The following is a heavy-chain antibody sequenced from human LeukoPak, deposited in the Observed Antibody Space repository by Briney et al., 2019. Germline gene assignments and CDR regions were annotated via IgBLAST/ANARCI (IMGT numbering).Heavy chain of an antibody. V-gene: IGHV4-34*01. CDR2: INHSGST. D-gene: IGHD3-22*01. J-gene: IGHJ6*02. CDR1: GGSFSGYY. Sequence: SETLSLTCAVYGGSFSGYYWSWIRQPPGKGLEWIGEINHSGSTNYNPSLKSRVTISVDTSKNQFSLKLSSVTAADTAVYYCASLNYYDSSGYPDFGMDVWGQGTTVTVSS. CDR3: ASLNYYDSSGYPDFGMDV.